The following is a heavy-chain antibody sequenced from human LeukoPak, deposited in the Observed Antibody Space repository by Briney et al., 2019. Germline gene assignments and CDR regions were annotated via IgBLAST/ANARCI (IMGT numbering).Heavy chain of an antibody. D-gene: IGHD3-10*02. CDR3: ARAFVPPVAFDI. CDR1: GGTFSSYT. J-gene: IGHJ3*02. V-gene: IGHV1-69*02. CDR2: IIPILGIA. Sequence: SSVKVSCKASGGTFSSYTISWVRQAPGQGLEWMGRIIPILGIANYAQKFQGRVTITADKSTSTAYMELSSLRSEDTAVYYCARAFVPPVAFDIWGQGTMVTVPS.